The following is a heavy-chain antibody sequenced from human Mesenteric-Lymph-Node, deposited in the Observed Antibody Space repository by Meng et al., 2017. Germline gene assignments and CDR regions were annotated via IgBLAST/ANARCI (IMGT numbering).Heavy chain of an antibody. CDR1: GFTFSSYA. CDR3: APLGIAVAGN. Sequence: GESLKISCAASGFTFSSYAMSWVRQVSGEGLEWVSSISGSGGSTFYGDSVKGLFTISRDNAKNSLYLQMNSLRAEDTAVYYCAPLGIAVAGNWGQGTLVTVSS. J-gene: IGHJ4*02. D-gene: IGHD6-19*01. CDR2: ISGSGGST. V-gene: IGHV3-23*01.